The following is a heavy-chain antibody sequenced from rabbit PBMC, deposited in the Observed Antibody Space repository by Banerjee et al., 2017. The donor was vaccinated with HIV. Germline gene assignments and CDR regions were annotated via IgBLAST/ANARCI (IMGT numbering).Heavy chain of an antibody. V-gene: IGHV1S40*01. CDR3: ARGIRSAGVSMYRTF. J-gene: IGHJ4*02. CDR2: INTGSGST. CDR1: GFSFSSRYY. Sequence: QSLEESGGALVTPEGSLTLTCTASGFSFSSRYYMWWFRHAPGTGLEWIGYINTGSGSTDYASWVNGRFTISKTSSTTVTLQMTSLTAADTATYCCARGIRSAGVSMYRTFWGPGTLVTVS. D-gene: IGHD4-2*01.